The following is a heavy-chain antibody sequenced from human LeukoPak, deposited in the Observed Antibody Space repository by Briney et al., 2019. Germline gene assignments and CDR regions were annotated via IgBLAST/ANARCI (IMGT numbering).Heavy chain of an antibody. J-gene: IGHJ4*02. V-gene: IGHV3-53*01. Sequence: GGSLRLSCAASGFSVSSNYMSWVRQAPGKGLECVSVIYSGGSTYYADSVKGRFTISRDNSKNTLYLQMNSLRAEDTAVYYCARKTDSSGSGDYWGQGTLVTGSS. D-gene: IGHD3-22*01. CDR3: ARKTDSSGSGDY. CDR2: IYSGGST. CDR1: GFSVSSNY.